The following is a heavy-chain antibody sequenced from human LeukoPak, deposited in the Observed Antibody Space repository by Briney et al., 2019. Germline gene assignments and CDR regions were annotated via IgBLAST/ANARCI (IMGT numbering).Heavy chain of an antibody. Sequence: SETLSLTCTVSGGSIRSSYYYWSWIRQYPGKGLEWIGYIYYSGSTSYNPSLQSRVTISVDTSKNQFSLKLSSVTAADTAVYYCARVPGAVAGPEQYYFDYWGQGSLVTVSS. CDR1: GGSIRSSYYY. CDR2: IYYSGST. J-gene: IGHJ4*02. V-gene: IGHV4-31*03. CDR3: ARVPGAVAGPEQYYFDY. D-gene: IGHD6-19*01.